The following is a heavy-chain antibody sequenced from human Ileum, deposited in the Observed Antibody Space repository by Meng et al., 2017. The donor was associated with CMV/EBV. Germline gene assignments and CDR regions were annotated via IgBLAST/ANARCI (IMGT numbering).Heavy chain of an antibody. J-gene: IGHJ3*02. CDR2: IWSDGNNK. CDR3: VTSSISPTSLGWDAFDI. Sequence: GESLKISCEASGFIFSSYGMHWVRQAPGKGLEWVAVIWSDGNNKYYIDSVKGRFTMSRDNSKNTLYLQMNSLRAEDTAVYYCVTSSISPTSLGWDAFDIWGQGTMVTVSS. CDR1: GFIFSSYG. V-gene: IGHV3-33*01. D-gene: IGHD2-2*01.